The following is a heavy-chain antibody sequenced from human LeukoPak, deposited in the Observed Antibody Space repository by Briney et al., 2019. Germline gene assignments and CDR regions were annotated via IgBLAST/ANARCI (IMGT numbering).Heavy chain of an antibody. J-gene: IGHJ6*02. CDR2: VSGSGGSP. CDR3: AKGQSAYSSGWYDPGYYYYYGMDV. V-gene: IGHV3-23*01. CDR1: GFTFSSYA. Sequence: GSLRLSCAASGFTFSSYAMSWVRQAPGKGLEWVSAVSGSGGSPYYADSVKGRFTISRDNSKNTLYLQMNSLRAEDTAVYYCAKGQSAYSSGWYDPGYYYYYGMDVWGQGTTVTVSS. D-gene: IGHD6-19*01.